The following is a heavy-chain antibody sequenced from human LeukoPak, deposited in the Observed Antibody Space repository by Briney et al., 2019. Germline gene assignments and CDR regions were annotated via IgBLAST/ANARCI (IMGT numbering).Heavy chain of an antibody. CDR1: GFTFSSYG. Sequence: GGALRLSCAASGFTFSSYGMHWVRQAPGKGREGVAFIRYDGSNKYYADAVKGRFTISRDNSKNTLYLQMNSLRAEDTAVYYCASGNYDILGDAFDIWGQGTMVTVSS. D-gene: IGHD3-9*01. CDR3: ASGNYDILGDAFDI. V-gene: IGHV3-30*02. CDR2: IRYDGSNK. J-gene: IGHJ3*02.